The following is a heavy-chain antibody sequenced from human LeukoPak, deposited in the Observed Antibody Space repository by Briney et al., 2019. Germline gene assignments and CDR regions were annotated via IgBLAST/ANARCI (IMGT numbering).Heavy chain of an antibody. J-gene: IGHJ3*02. V-gene: IGHV3-64*01. CDR1: GFTFSSYA. CDR2: ISGNGVST. Sequence: GGSLRLSCAASGFTFSSYAMHWVRQAPGKELEYVSAISGNGVSTYYANSVKGRFTISRDNSKNTLYLQMGSLKPEDTAVFYCAKDMCSSTSCSWRAFDIWGQGTMVTVSS. CDR3: AKDMCSSTSCSWRAFDI. D-gene: IGHD2-2*01.